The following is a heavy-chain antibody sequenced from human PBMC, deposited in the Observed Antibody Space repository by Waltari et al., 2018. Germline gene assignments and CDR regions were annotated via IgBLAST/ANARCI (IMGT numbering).Heavy chain of an antibody. V-gene: IGHV3-21*01. CDR1: GFSFSVYG. J-gene: IGHJ4*02. CDR2: VRSSSTYT. Sequence: EVQVVESGGGLVKPGGSLRLSCVGSGFSFSVYGMNWVRQAPGKGLELVSSVRSSSTYTYYADSVKGRFSISRDNAKNSLYLQIDSLRADDTALYYCARGIAGDSYYYFDSWGQGTLVTVSS. D-gene: IGHD2-21*02. CDR3: ARGIAGDSYYYFDS.